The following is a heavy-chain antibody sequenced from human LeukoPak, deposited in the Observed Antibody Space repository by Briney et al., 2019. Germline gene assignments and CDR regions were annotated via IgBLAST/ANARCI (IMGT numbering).Heavy chain of an antibody. CDR1: GFTFSSYG. Sequence: GGSLRLSCAASGFTFSSYGMHWVRQAPGKGLEWVAVISYDGSNKYYADSVKGRFTISRDNSKNTLYLQMNSLRAEKTAVYYCAKGAYGSGSYAWFDPWGQGTLVTVSS. CDR3: AKGAYGSGSYAWFDP. J-gene: IGHJ5*02. D-gene: IGHD3-10*01. CDR2: ISYDGSNK. V-gene: IGHV3-30*18.